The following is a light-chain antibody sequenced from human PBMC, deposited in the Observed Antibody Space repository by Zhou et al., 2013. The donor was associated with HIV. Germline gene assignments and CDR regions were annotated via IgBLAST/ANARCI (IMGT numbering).Light chain of an antibody. V-gene: IGKV1-5*03. CDR1: QSISSW. Sequence: DIQMTQSRSTLSASVGDRVTITCRASQSISSWLAWYQQKPGKAPKLLIYKASSLESGVPSRFSGSGSGTEFTLTISSLQPDDFATYYCQQYSDYPRTFGQGTKVEI. J-gene: IGKJ1*01. CDR2: KAS. CDR3: QQYSDYPRT.